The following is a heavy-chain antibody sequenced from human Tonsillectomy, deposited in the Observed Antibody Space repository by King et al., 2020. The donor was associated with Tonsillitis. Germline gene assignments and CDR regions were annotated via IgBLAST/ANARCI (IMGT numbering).Heavy chain of an antibody. CDR1: GASISSYY. D-gene: IGHD3-10*01. J-gene: IGHJ6*03. V-gene: IGHV4-59*01. CDR2: IYYSGST. Sequence: QLQESGPGLVKPSETLSLTCTVSGASISSYYWSWIRQPPGKGLEWIGYIYYSGSTNYNPSLKSRVTMSVDTSKNQFSLNLSSVTAADTAVYFCARGGSGSYISYYYYYYMDVWGKGTTVTVSS. CDR3: ARGGSGSYISYYYYYYMDV.